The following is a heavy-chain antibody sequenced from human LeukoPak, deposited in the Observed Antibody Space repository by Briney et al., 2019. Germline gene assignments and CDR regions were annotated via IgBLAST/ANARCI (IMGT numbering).Heavy chain of an antibody. CDR1: VYIFGNYG. Sequence: ASVKVSCKASVYIFGNYGISWARQAPGQGLDWMGWISDHNGTPNYAQKFEGGVTMTTDISTSTAYMELTSLTSDDAAVYYCARDAVLGAPYTDHWGQGTLVTVFS. CDR3: ARDAVLGAPYTDH. D-gene: IGHD3-3*02. J-gene: IGHJ5*02. CDR2: ISDHNGTP. V-gene: IGHV1-18*01.